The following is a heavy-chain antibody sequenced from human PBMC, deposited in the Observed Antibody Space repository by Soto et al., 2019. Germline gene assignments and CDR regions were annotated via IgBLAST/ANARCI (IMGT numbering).Heavy chain of an antibody. D-gene: IGHD3-10*01. CDR3: ARQGSGSQYPIDH. J-gene: IGHJ4*02. Sequence: QLQLQESGPGLVKPSETLSLTCTVSGGSISGSTYYWGWIRQPPGKGLEYIGSTYYSGRTYYTPSLKRRVTVSVDTSKNQFSLNLYSVNAADRAVYSCARQGSGSQYPIDHWGQGTLVTVSS. CDR1: GGSISGSTYY. CDR2: TYYSGRT. V-gene: IGHV4-39*01.